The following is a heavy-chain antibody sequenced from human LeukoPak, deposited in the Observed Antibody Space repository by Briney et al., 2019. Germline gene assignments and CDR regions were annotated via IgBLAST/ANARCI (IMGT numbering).Heavy chain of an antibody. CDR2: IYYSGST. J-gene: IGHJ6*02. CDR3: AREGNGYGMDV. V-gene: IGHV4-61*01. Sequence: SETLSLTCTVSGDSISSSSYYWVWIRQPPGKGLEWIGYIYYSGSTNYNPSLKSRVTISVDTSKNQFSLKLSSVTAADTAVYYCAREGNGYGMDVWGQGTTVTVSS. CDR1: GDSISSSSYY. D-gene: IGHD2-8*01.